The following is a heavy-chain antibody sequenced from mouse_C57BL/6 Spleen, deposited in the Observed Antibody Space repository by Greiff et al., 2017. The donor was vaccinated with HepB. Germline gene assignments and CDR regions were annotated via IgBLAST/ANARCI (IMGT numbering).Heavy chain of an antibody. CDR2: IYPGDGDT. Sequence: QVQLQQSGPELVKPGASVKISCKASGYAFSSSWMNWVKQRPGKGLEWIGRIYPGDGDTNYNGKFKGKATLTADKSSSTAYMQLSSLTSEDSAVYVCARGFWDSWFAYWGQGTLVTVSA. V-gene: IGHV1-82*01. CDR1: GYAFSSSW. D-gene: IGHD4-1*01. J-gene: IGHJ3*01. CDR3: ARGFWDSWFAY.